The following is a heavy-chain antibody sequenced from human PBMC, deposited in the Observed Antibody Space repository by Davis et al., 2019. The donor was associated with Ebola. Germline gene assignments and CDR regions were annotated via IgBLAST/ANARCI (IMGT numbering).Heavy chain of an antibody. CDR3: ARDALMVRGVICAFDI. V-gene: IGHV3-21*01. J-gene: IGHJ3*02. Sequence: GESLKISCAASGFTFSSYSMNWVRQAPGKGLEWVSSISSSSSYIYYADSVKGRFTISRDNAKNSLYLQMNSLRAEDTAVYYCARDALMVRGVICAFDIWGQGTMVTVSS. D-gene: IGHD3-10*01. CDR2: ISSSSSYI. CDR1: GFTFSSYS.